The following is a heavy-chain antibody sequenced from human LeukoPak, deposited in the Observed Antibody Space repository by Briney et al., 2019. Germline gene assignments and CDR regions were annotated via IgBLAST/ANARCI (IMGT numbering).Heavy chain of an antibody. V-gene: IGHV3-33*01. J-gene: IGHJ6*02. D-gene: IGHD3-10*01. CDR1: GFTFSSYG. CDR3: ARVVAGSVYNSGMDV. Sequence: GGSLRLSCAASGFTFSSYGMHWVRQAPGTGLEWVAVIWYDGSNKYYADSVKGRFTISRDNSKNTLYLQMNSLTAEDTAVYYCARVVAGSVYNSGMDVWGQGTTVTVSS. CDR2: IWYDGSNK.